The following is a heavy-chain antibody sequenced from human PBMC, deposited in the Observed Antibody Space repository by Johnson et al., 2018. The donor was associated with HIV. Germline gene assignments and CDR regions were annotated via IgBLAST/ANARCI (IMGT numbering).Heavy chain of an antibody. CDR3: ARDAKVGYGDAFDI. CDR2: ISWNSDTI. D-gene: IGHD5-12*01. J-gene: IGHJ3*02. Sequence: LGVSCAASGFTFDDYAIHRVRQAPGKGLEWVSGISWNSDTIRYADSVKGRFTISRDNAKNSLYLQMNSLRAEDTAVFYCARDAKVGYGDAFDIWGHGTMVTVSS. V-gene: IGHV3-9*01. CDR1: GFTFDDYA.